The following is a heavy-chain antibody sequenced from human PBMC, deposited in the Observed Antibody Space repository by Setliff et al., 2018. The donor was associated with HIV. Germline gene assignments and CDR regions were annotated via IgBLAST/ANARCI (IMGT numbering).Heavy chain of an antibody. CDR2: IIPMFGTA. J-gene: IGHJ4*02. D-gene: IGHD1-26*01. Sequence: SVKVSCKASGGTFSSYAINWVRQAPGQGLEWMGGIIPMFGTAHYAQKFQGRVTITADESTTTAYMELSSLRSEDTAVFYCARGGTTTHDYWGQGTLVTVSS. V-gene: IGHV1-69*13. CDR1: GGTFSSYA. CDR3: ARGGTTTHDY.